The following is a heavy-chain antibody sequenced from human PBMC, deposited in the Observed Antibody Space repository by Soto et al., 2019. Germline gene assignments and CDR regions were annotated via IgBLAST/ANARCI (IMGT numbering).Heavy chain of an antibody. Sequence: QITLKESGPTLVKPTQTLTLTCTFSGFSLSTSGVGVGWIRQPPGKALEWLALIYWDDDKRYSPSLKSRLTITKDTSKNQMVLTMTNMDPVDTATYYCAHRPDGYCSGGSCYPPEYFQHWGQGTLVTVCS. D-gene: IGHD2-15*01. CDR1: GFSLSTSGVG. CDR3: AHRPDGYCSGGSCYPPEYFQH. CDR2: IYWDDDK. V-gene: IGHV2-5*02. J-gene: IGHJ1*01.